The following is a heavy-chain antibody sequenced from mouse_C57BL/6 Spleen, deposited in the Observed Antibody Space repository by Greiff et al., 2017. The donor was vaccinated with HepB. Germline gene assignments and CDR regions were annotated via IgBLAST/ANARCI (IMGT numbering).Heavy chain of an antibody. CDR3: ARRYDYDRGYYAMDY. Sequence: VQLQQPGAELVKPGASVKLSCKASGYTFTSYWIQWVKQRPGQGLEWIGEIDPSDSYTNYNQKFKGKATLTVDTSSSTAYMQLSSLTSEDSAVYYCARRYDYDRGYYAMDYWGQGTSVTVSS. D-gene: IGHD2-4*01. CDR2: IDPSDSYT. CDR1: GYTFTSYW. V-gene: IGHV1-50*01. J-gene: IGHJ4*01.